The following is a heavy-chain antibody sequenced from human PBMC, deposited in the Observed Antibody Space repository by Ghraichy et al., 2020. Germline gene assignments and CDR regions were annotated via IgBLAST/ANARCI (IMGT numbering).Heavy chain of an antibody. Sequence: GGSLRLSCAASGFTFSNYWMSWVRQAPGKGLEWVANIKQDGGEKNYVDSVKGRFTISRDNAKNSVYLQMNSLRAEDTAVYYCARRVRVAGTWIWYLDLWGRGTLVTVSS. CDR3: ARRVRVAGTWIWYLDL. V-gene: IGHV3-7*03. CDR2: IKQDGGEK. J-gene: IGHJ2*01. D-gene: IGHD6-19*01. CDR1: GFTFSNYW.